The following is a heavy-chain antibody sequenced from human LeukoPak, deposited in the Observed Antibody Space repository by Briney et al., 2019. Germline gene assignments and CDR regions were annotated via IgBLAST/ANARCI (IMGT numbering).Heavy chain of an antibody. V-gene: IGHV1-18*01. Sequence: ASVKVSCKASGYTFTSHGINWVRQAPGQGLEWMGWIGGYNGNTDYAQKFQGRVTMTTDRSTNTVYLELRSLRSDDTAVYYCARDRPTMITFGGVIIAAYWGQGTLVSVSS. CDR2: IGGYNGNT. J-gene: IGHJ4*02. CDR3: ARDRPTMITFGGVIIAAY. CDR1: GYTFTSHG. D-gene: IGHD3-16*02.